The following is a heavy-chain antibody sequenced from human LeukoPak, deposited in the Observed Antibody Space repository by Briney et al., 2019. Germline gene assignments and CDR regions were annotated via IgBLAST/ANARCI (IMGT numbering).Heavy chain of an antibody. CDR3: ARVQGSGSYYGADAFHI. J-gene: IGHJ3*02. D-gene: IGHD3-10*01. V-gene: IGHV1-69*04. CDR2: IIPIFGIA. Sequence: ASVKVSCKASGGTFSSYAISWVRQAPGQGLEWMGRIIPIFGIANYAQKFQGGVTITADKSQSTAYMELRSLRSEDTAVYYCARVQGSGSYYGADAFHIWGQGTMVSVSS. CDR1: GGTFSSYA.